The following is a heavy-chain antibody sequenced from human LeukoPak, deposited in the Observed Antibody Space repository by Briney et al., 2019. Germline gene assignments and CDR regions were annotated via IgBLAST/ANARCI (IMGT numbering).Heavy chain of an antibody. Sequence: SETLSLTCAVSGGSISSGGYSWSWIRQPPGKGLEWIGYIYYSGSTNYNPSLKSRVTISVDTSKNQFSLKLSSVTAADTAVYYCARDNGGDAFDIWGQGTMVTVSS. V-gene: IGHV4-61*08. CDR1: GGSISSGGYS. J-gene: IGHJ3*02. CDR3: ARDNGGDAFDI. D-gene: IGHD4-23*01. CDR2: IYYSGST.